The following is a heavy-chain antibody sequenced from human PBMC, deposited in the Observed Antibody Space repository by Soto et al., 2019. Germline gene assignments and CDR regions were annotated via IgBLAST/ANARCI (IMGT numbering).Heavy chain of an antibody. Sequence: SETLSLTCTVSGGSISSGGYYWSWIRQHPGKGLEWIGYIYYSGSTYYNPSLKSRVTISVDTSKNQFSLKLSSVTAADTAVYYCARVRQADYGSVNYYGMDVWGQGTTVTVS. V-gene: IGHV4-31*03. CDR3: ARVRQADYGSVNYYGMDV. CDR2: IYYSGST. CDR1: GGSISSGGYY. D-gene: IGHD3-10*01. J-gene: IGHJ6*02.